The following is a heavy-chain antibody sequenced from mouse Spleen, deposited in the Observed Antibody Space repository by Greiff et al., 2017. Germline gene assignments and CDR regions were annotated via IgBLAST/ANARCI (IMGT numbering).Heavy chain of an antibody. CDR3: TRQDYGYDGPLDY. Sequence: VKVVESGAELVRPGASVTLSCKASGYTFTDYEMHWVKQTPVHGLEWIGAIDPETGGTAYNQKFKGKAILTADKSSSTAYMELRSLTSEDSAVYYCTRQDYGYDGPLDYWGQGTTLTVSS. D-gene: IGHD2-2*01. CDR1: GYTFTDYE. V-gene: IGHV1-15*01. CDR2: IDPETGGT. J-gene: IGHJ2*01.